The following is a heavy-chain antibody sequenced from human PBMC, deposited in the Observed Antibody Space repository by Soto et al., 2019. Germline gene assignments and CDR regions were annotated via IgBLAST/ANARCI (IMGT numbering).Heavy chain of an antibody. CDR3: AKGVPGIAVAGTGYFQH. J-gene: IGHJ1*01. CDR1: GFTFSSYA. CDR2: ISSSSSTI. Sequence: GGSLRLSCAASGFTFSSYAMNLVRQAPGKGLEWVSYISSSSSTIYYADSVKGRFTISRDNSKNTLYLQMNSLRAEDTAVYYCAKGVPGIAVAGTGYFQHWGQGTLVTVSS. V-gene: IGHV3-23*01. D-gene: IGHD6-19*01.